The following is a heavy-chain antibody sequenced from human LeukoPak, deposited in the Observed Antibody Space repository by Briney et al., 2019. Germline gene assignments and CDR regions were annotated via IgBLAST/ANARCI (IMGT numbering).Heavy chain of an antibody. V-gene: IGHV3-23*01. CDR3: AKQQQLANGIDY. D-gene: IGHD6-13*01. CDR1: GFTFSSYA. CDR2: ISGSGGST. J-gene: IGHJ4*02. Sequence: GSLRLSCAASGFTFSSYAMSWVRQAPGKGLEWVSAISGSGGSTYYADSVKGRFTISRDNSKNTLYLQMNSLRAEDTAVYYCAKQQQLANGIDYWGQGTLVTVSS.